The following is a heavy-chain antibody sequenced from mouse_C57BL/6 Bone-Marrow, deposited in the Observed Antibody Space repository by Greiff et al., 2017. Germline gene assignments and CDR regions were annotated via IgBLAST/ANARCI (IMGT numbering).Heavy chain of an antibody. CDR1: GYSITSGYY. Sequence: EVKLQESGPGLVKPSQSLSLTCSVTGYSITSGYYWNWIRQFPGNKLEWMGYISYDGSNNYNPSLKNRISITRDTSKNQFFLKLNSVTTEDTATYYCARDPPSAYWGQGTLVTVSA. CDR2: ISYDGSN. CDR3: ARDPPSAY. V-gene: IGHV3-6*01. J-gene: IGHJ3*01.